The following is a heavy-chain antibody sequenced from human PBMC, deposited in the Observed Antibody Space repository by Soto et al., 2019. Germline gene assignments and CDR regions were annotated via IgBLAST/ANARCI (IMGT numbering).Heavy chain of an antibody. CDR3: ARTYYYDTSGPNYFGMDV. J-gene: IGHJ6*02. V-gene: IGHV5-51*01. D-gene: IGHD3-22*01. Sequence: PGESLKISCKGSGYSFTNYWIGWVRQMPGKGLEWMGVIYPGDSDTRYSPSSQGQVTISADRSITTAYLQWSSLKASDTAMYYCARTYYYDTSGPNYFGMDVWGQGTTVTSP. CDR2: IYPGDSDT. CDR1: GYSFTNYW.